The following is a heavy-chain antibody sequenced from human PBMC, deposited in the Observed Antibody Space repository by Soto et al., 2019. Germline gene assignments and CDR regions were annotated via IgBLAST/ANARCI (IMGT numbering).Heavy chain of an antibody. D-gene: IGHD3-9*01. V-gene: IGHV4-39*01. CDR3: ASTGDILTGPVDY. J-gene: IGHJ4*02. CDR2: IYYSGST. Sequence: SETLSLTCTVSGGSISSSSYYWGWIRQPPGKGLEWIGSIYYSGSTYYNPSLKSRVTISVDTSKNQFSLKLSSVTAADTAVYYCASTGDILTGPVDYWGQGTLVTVSS. CDR1: GGSISSSSYY.